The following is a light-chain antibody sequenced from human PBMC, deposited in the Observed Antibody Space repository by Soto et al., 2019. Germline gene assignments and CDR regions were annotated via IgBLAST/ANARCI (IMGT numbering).Light chain of an antibody. CDR2: EVS. CDR1: SSDVGGYNY. Sequence: QSVLTQPPSASGSPGQSVTISCTGTSSDVGGYNYVSWYQQHPGKAPKLIIYEVSKRPSGVPGRFSGSKSGNTASLTVSGLQAEDEADYYCSSYADSNNFVFGTGTKVTVL. CDR3: SSYADSNNFV. V-gene: IGLV2-8*01. J-gene: IGLJ1*01.